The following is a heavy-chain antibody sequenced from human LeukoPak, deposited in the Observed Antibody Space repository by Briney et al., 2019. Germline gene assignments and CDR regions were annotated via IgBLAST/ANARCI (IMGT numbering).Heavy chain of an antibody. CDR3: ARVRTGTTRGAFDY. Sequence: PGGSLRLSCAASGFTFSSYSMNWVRQAPGKGLEWASSISSSSSYIYYADSVKGRFTISRDNAKNSLYLQMNSLRAEDTAVYYCARVRTGTTRGAFDYWGQGTLVTVSS. CDR2: ISSSSSYI. J-gene: IGHJ4*02. D-gene: IGHD1-7*01. CDR1: GFTFSSYS. V-gene: IGHV3-21*01.